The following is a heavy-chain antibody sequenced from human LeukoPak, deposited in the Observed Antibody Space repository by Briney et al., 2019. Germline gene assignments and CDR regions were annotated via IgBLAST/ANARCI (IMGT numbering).Heavy chain of an antibody. CDR2: IYYSGST. Sequence: SETLSLTCTVSGGSISSYYWSWIRQPPGKGLEWIGYIYYSGSTIYNPSLKSRVTISVDTSKNQFSLKLSSVTAADTAVYYCARAELGSSSWYLAFDIWGQGTMVTVSS. V-gene: IGHV4-59*01. D-gene: IGHD6-13*01. CDR3: ARAELGSSSWYLAFDI. CDR1: GGSISSYY. J-gene: IGHJ3*02.